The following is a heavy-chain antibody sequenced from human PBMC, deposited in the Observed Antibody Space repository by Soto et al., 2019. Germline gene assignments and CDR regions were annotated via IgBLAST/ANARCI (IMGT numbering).Heavy chain of an antibody. CDR1: GFNFRAYG. V-gene: IGHV3-30*18. J-gene: IGHJ6*02. CDR3: AKGSSSVYYYYYGMDV. D-gene: IGHD6-6*01. Sequence: PGGSLRLSCAASGFNFRAYGMHWVRQAPGKGLQWVAVISSDASNKYYADSVKGRFTISRDNSKNTLYLQMNSLRPEDTAVYYCAKGSSSVYYYYYGMDVWGQGT. CDR2: ISSDASNK.